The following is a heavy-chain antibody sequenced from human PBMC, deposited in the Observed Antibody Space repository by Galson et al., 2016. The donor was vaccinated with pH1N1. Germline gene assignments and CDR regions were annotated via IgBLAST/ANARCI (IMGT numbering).Heavy chain of an antibody. CDR2: FDPEEGEI. Sequence: SVKVSCKVSGYTLSELSMHWVRQAPGYGLEWMGGFDPEEGEIIYAQKFQGRVTMTEDMSTDTAHMEMSSLRSEDTAVYYCVSYVAVAGIKWFDPWGRGTLVTVSS. D-gene: IGHD6-19*01. J-gene: IGHJ2*01. V-gene: IGHV1-24*01. CDR3: VSYVAVAGIKWFDP. CDR1: GYTLSELS.